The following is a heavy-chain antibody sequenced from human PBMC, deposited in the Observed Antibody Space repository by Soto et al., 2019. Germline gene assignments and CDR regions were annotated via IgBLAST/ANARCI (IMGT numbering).Heavy chain of an antibody. CDR3: ARARASITGTINLGFDP. J-gene: IGHJ5*02. CDR2: VRSSSSYI. CDR1: GFTFSSYS. Sequence: PGGSLRLSCAASGFTFSSYSMNCVRQAPGKGLEWVSSVRSSSSYIYYADSVEGRFTISRDNAKNSLYLQMNSLRAEDTAVYYCARARASITGTINLGFDPWGQGTLVTVSS. D-gene: IGHD1-7*01. V-gene: IGHV3-21*01.